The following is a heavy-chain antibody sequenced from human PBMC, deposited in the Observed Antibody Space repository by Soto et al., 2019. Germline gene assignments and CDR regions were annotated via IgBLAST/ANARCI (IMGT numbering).Heavy chain of an antibody. CDR3: AKGWTCSS. J-gene: IGHJ5*02. CDR2: ISGSGGST. D-gene: IGHD3-10*02. Sequence: EVQLLESGGGLVQPGGSLRLSCAASGFTFSRYAMTWVRQSPGRGLEWVSSISGSGGSTNYADSVKGRFTISRDNSKNTLYLQMNSLRAEDTAEYYCAKGWTCSSWGQGTQVTVSS. CDR1: GFTFSRYA. V-gene: IGHV3-23*01.